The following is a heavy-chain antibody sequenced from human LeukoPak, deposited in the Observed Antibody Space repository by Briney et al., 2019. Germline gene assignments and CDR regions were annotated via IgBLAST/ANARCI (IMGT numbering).Heavy chain of an antibody. CDR3: ARIIAGATGVYYMDI. D-gene: IGHD1-26*01. J-gene: IGHJ6*03. V-gene: IGHV1-69*01. CDR1: RSSFNNYA. Sequence: GSSVKVSCKVSRSSFNNYAIAWVRQAPGQGLEWMGGIISFFDTTDFAQRFQGRVTISADESSSTVYMELSSLRSEDTAIYYCARIIAGATGVYYMDIWGKGTSVTVSS. CDR2: IISFFDTT.